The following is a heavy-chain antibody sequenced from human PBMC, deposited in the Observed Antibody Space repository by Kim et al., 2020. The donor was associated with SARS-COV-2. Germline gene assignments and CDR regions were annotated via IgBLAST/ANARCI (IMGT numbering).Heavy chain of an antibody. CDR3: ARIRRDILTGYYHYYFAY. CDR1: GFSLSTSGMC. Sequence: SGPTLVNPTQTLTLTCTFSGFSLSTSGMCVSWIRQPPGKALEWLARIDWDDDKYYSTSLKTRLTISKDTSKNQVVLTMTNMDPVDTATYYCARIRRDILTGYYHYYFAYWGQGTLVTVSS. D-gene: IGHD3-9*01. V-gene: IGHV2-70*11. CDR2: IDWDDDK. J-gene: IGHJ4*01.